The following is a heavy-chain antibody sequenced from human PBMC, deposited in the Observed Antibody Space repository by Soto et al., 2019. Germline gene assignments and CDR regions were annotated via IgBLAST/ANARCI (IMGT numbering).Heavy chain of an antibody. Sequence: PSETLSLTCAVSGGSITSSNCWSWVRQPPGKGLEWLGQISHSVSTDYNPSLKSRVSISVDKSKNRLSLELSSVTAADTALYYCARGDFSNFEYWGQGTLVTFSS. CDR1: GGSITSSNC. D-gene: IGHD2-21*02. V-gene: IGHV4-4*02. J-gene: IGHJ4*02. CDR2: ISHSVST. CDR3: ARGDFSNFEY.